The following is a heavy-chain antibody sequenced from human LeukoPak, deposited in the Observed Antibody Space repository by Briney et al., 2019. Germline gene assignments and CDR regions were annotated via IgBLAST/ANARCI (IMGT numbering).Heavy chain of an antibody. CDR2: INHSGST. CDR1: GGSFSGYY. CDR3: ASLLSYGSGSYFVSVRWFDP. D-gene: IGHD3-10*01. Sequence: SETLSLTCAVYGGSFSGYYWSWIRQPPGKGLEWSGEINHSGSTNYNPSLKSRVTRSVDTSKNQFSLKLSSVTAADTAVYYCASLLSYGSGSYFVSVRWFDPWGQGTLVTVSS. V-gene: IGHV4-34*01. J-gene: IGHJ5*02.